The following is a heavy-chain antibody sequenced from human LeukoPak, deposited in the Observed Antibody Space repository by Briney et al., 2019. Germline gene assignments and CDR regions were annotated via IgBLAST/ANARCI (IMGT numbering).Heavy chain of an antibody. CDR1: RFTFSASW. V-gene: IGHV3-7*01. J-gene: IGHJ4*02. CDR3: EGGVGTI. D-gene: IGHD1-26*01. Sequence: GGALRLSCAACRFTFSASWMNWARQAPGKGLEGVAHIKRDRTETYYEDSVKGRFTISRDNAENSLYLQMHSLRAEDTAVYFCEGGVGTICGQGTLVTVST. CDR2: IKRDRTET.